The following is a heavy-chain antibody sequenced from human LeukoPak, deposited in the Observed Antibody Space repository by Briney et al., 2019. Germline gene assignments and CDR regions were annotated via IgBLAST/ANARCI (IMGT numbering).Heavy chain of an antibody. CDR3: AKTRVRVWGSYRYFDY. J-gene: IGHJ4*02. V-gene: IGHV3-23*01. D-gene: IGHD3-16*02. CDR1: GFTFSSYD. CDR2: ISGSGGST. Sequence: GGSLRLSCAVSGFTFSSYDMSWVRQAPGKGLEWVSAISGSGGSTYYADSVKGRFTISRDNSKNTLYLQMNSLRAEDTAVYYCAKTRVRVWGSYRYFDYWGQGTLVTVSS.